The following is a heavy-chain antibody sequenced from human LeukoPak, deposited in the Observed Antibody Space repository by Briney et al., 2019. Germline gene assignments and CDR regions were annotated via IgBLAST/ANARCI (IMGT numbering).Heavy chain of an antibody. J-gene: IGHJ4*02. D-gene: IGHD6-19*01. CDR3: AREYMSSGWYVDY. CDR1: GGSISSYY. V-gene: IGHV4-59*01. CDR2: IYSSGST. Sequence: PSETLSLTCTVSGGSISSYYWSWIRQPPGKGLEWIGYIYSSGSTNYNPSLKSRVTISVDTSKNQFSLKLSSVTAADTAVYYCAREYMSSGWYVDYWGPGTLVSVSS.